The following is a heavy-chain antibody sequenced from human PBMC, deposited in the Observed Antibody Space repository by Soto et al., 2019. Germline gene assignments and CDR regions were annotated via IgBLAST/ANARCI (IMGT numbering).Heavy chain of an antibody. D-gene: IGHD6-13*01. CDR1: GYSFTTYW. Sequence: PGESLKISCKGSGYSFTTYWIGWVRQMPGKGLEWMGIIYPGDSDTRYSPSFQGQVTISADKSISTAYLQWSSLKASDTAMYYCARTAAAGKYYYGVDVWGQGTTVTV. CDR3: ARTAAAGKYYYGVDV. CDR2: IYPGDSDT. V-gene: IGHV5-51*01. J-gene: IGHJ6*02.